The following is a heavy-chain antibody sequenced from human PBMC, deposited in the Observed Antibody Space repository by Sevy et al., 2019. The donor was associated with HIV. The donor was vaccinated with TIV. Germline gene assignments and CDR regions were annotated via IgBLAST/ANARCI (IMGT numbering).Heavy chain of an antibody. CDR3: AREKVDTSMIFVEYYGMDV. CDR1: GFSFSSYD. D-gene: IGHD5-18*01. J-gene: IGHJ6*02. CDR2: IRYDGSNK. Sequence: GGSLRLSCAASGFSFSSYDMRWVRQAPGMGLEWVAVIRYDGSNKHYGDSVKGRFTISRDNSKNALYLQMSSLRAEDTAVYHCAREKVDTSMIFVEYYGMDVWGQGTTVTVSS. V-gene: IGHV3-33*01.